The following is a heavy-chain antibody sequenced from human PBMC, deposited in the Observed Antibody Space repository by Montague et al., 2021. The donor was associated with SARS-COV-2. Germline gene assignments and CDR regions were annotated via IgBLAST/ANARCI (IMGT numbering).Heavy chain of an antibody. CDR1: GGSVSSGSYY. Sequence: SETLSLTCTVSGGSVSSGSYYWSWIRQPPGKGLEWIGYIYYRGSTNYXPSLKSRVTISVDTSKNQFSLKLSSVTAADTAVYYCARDPWHITIFGVVTRYGMDVWGQGTTVTVSS. V-gene: IGHV4-61*01. D-gene: IGHD3-3*01. J-gene: IGHJ6*02. CDR2: IYYRGST. CDR3: ARDPWHITIFGVVTRYGMDV.